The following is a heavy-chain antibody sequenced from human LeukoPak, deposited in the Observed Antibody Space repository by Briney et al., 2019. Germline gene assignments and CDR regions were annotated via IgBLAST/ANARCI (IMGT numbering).Heavy chain of an antibody. CDR2: INQDGSAK. Sequence: GGSLRLSCAASGFTFSSYWMNWVRQAPGKGLEWVANINQDGSAKYYVDSVKGRFTISRDNAKKSLYLQMNSLRDEDTAVYYCARQRSPNWKYWRTFDIWGQGTMVTVSS. CDR3: ARQRSPNWKYWRTFDI. CDR1: GFTFSSYW. D-gene: IGHD1-7*01. J-gene: IGHJ3*02. V-gene: IGHV3-7*01.